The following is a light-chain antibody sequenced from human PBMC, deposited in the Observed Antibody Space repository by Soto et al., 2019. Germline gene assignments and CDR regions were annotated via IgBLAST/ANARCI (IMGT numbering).Light chain of an antibody. Sequence: QSVLIQPPSASGTPGQRVTVSCSGSSSNIASNTVNWYQQLPGTAPKLLIYSNDQRPSGVPDRFSASKSGTSASLAISGLQSEDEADYYCASWDDSLNGHVFGTGTKV. J-gene: IGLJ1*01. CDR2: SND. CDR3: ASWDDSLNGHV. V-gene: IGLV1-44*01. CDR1: SSNIASNT.